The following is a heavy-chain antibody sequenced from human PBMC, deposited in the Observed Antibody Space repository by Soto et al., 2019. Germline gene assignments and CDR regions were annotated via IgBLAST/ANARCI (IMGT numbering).Heavy chain of an antibody. CDR1: GGTFSSYT. CDR2: IIPILGIA. D-gene: IGHD4-4*01. Sequence: SVKVSCKASGGTFSSYTISWVRQAPGQGLEWMGRIIPILGIANYAQKFQGRVTITADKSTSTAYMELSSLRSEDTAVYYCARDRLDKRNKLAPWGQGTLVTVSS. V-gene: IGHV1-69*04. J-gene: IGHJ5*02. CDR3: ARDRLDKRNKLAP.